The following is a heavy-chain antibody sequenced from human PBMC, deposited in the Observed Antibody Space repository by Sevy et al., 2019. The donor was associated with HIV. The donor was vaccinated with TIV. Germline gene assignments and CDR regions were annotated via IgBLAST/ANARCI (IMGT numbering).Heavy chain of an antibody. CDR3: TGQSSDIWNDPTPFDY. V-gene: IGHV1-2*06. Sequence: ASVKVSCKASRFTFTGYYFHWVRQAPGQGLEWMGQMNPNSGGTKYAEKFQGRVTMTRDTSITTAYMELSSLTSDDTAVYYCTGQSSDIWNDPTPFDYWGQGTLVTVSS. CDR2: MNPNSGGT. J-gene: IGHJ4*02. D-gene: IGHD3-3*01. CDR1: RFTFTGYY.